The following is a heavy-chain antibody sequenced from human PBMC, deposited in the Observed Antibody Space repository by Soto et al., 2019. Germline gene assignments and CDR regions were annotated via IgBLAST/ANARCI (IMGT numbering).Heavy chain of an antibody. CDR2: IKQDGSEK. CDR1: GFTFSTYW. J-gene: IGHJ1*01. Sequence: GGALRLSCAASGFTFSTYWMTWVRQAPGKGLEWVANIKQDGSEKYYVDSVKGRFTISRDNAKNSLYLQMNSLRTEDTAVYYCAYGADGPLYFQHWGQGTLVTVSS. CDR3: AYGADGPLYFQH. V-gene: IGHV3-7*01. D-gene: IGHD4-17*01.